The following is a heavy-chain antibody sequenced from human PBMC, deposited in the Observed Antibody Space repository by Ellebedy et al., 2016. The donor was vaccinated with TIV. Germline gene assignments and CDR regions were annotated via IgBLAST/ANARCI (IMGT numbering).Heavy chain of an antibody. CDR3: ATDGSYGDYRSPTHAFVM. CDR2: MRQDGGDK. J-gene: IGHJ3*02. Sequence: GESLKISCVGSGFSFRSYWMSWVRQAPGKGLEWVANMRQDGGDKYYVDSVKGRFTISRDNAKNSLYRQMNSLRVEDTAVYYCATDGSYGDYRSPTHAFVMWGQGTMVAVSS. V-gene: IGHV3-7*01. D-gene: IGHD4-17*01. CDR1: GFSFRSYW.